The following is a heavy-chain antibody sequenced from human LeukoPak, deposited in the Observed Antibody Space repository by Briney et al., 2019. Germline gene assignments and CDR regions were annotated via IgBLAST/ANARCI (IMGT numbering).Heavy chain of an antibody. D-gene: IGHD2-15*01. CDR3: ARGRIGYCSGGSCYSNTYFDY. J-gene: IGHJ4*02. V-gene: IGHV4-34*01. CDR2: INHSGST. CDR1: GGSFSGYY. Sequence: SETLPLTCAVYGGSFSGYYWSWIRQPPGKGLEWIGEINHSGSTNYNPSLKSRVTISVDTSKNQFSLKLSSVTAADTAVYYCARGRIGYCSGGSCYSNTYFDYWGQGTLVTVSS.